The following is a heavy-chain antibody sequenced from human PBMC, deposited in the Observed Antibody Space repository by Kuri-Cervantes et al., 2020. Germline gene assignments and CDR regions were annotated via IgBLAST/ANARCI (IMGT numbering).Heavy chain of an antibody. Sequence: LSLTCAVSGYSISSGYYWGWIRQPPGKGLEWIGSIYHSGSTYYNPSLKSRVTISADTSKNQFSLKLSSVTAADTAVYYCARVAFGELFQGGYFDYWGQGTLVTVSS. CDR2: IYHSGST. D-gene: IGHD3-10*01. CDR3: ARVAFGELFQGGYFDY. J-gene: IGHJ4*02. V-gene: IGHV4-38-2*01. CDR1: GYSISSGYY.